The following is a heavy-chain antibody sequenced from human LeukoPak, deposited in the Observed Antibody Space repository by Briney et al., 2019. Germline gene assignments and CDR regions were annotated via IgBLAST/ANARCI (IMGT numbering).Heavy chain of an antibody. Sequence: SETLSLTCTVSGGSISSYYWSWIRQPPGKGLEWIGYIYYSGSTNYNPSLKSRVTISVDTSKNQFSLKLSSVTAADTAVYYCARSTPSTVWFDPWGQGTLVTVSS. CDR3: ARSTPSTVWFDP. V-gene: IGHV4-59*12. CDR2: IYYSGST. D-gene: IGHD1-1*01. CDR1: GGSISSYY. J-gene: IGHJ5*02.